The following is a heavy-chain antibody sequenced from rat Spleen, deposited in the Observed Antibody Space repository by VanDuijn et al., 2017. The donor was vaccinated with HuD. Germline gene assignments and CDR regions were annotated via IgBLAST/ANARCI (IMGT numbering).Heavy chain of an antibody. V-gene: IGHV5-25*01. J-gene: IGHJ2*01. Sequence: EVQLVESGGGLVQPGRSLKLSCAASGFTFSNYYMVWVRQAPTEGLEWVAYISTAGSNTYYRDSVKGRFTISRDNAKSTLYLQMDSLRSEDTATYYCARHGLGEDYWGQGVMVTVSS. D-gene: IGHD5-1*01. CDR1: GFTFSNYY. CDR2: ISTAGSNT. CDR3: ARHGLGEDY.